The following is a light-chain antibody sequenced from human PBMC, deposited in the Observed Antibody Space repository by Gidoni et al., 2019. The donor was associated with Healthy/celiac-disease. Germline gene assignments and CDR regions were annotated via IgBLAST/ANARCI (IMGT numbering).Light chain of an antibody. CDR3: QQYNNWPPIT. CDR1: QSVSSN. Sequence: ELVMTQSPATLSVSPGERATLSCRASQSVSSNLAWYQQTPGQAPRLLIYGASTRATGIPARFSGSGSGTEFTLTISSLHSEDFAVYYCQQYNNWPPITFXXXTRLEIK. J-gene: IGKJ5*01. CDR2: GAS. V-gene: IGKV3-15*01.